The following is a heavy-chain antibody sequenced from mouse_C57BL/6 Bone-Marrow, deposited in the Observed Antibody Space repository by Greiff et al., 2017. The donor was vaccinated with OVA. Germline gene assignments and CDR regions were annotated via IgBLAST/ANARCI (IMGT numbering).Heavy chain of an antibody. D-gene: IGHD1-1*01. V-gene: IGHV1-9*01. CDR2: ILPGSGST. CDR1: GYTFTGYW. Sequence: QVQLKQSGAELMKPGASVKLSCKATGYTFTGYWIEWVKQRPGHGLEWIGEILPGSGSTNYNEKFKGKATFTADTSSNTAYMQLSSLTTEDSAIYYCARVVFTTVVPHYFDYWGQGTTLTVSS. CDR3: ARVVFTTVVPHYFDY. J-gene: IGHJ2*01.